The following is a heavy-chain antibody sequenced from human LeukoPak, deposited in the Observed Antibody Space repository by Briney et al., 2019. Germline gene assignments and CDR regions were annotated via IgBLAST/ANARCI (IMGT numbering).Heavy chain of an antibody. J-gene: IGHJ6*03. CDR2: ISYDGSNK. CDR3: ARLTMLRGLLSGYYHYYMDV. V-gene: IGHV3-30*04. Sequence: RSLRLSCAASGFTFSSYAMHWVRQAPGKGLEWVAVISYDGSNKYYADSVKGRFTISRDNAKNSLYLQMNSLRAEDTAVYYCARLTMLRGLLSGYYHYYMDVWGKGTTVTISS. D-gene: IGHD3-10*01. CDR1: GFTFSSYA.